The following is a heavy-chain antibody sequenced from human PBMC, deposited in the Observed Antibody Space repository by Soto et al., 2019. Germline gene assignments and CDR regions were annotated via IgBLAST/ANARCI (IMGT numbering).Heavy chain of an antibody. CDR1: GYTFTSYA. D-gene: IGHD4-4*01. J-gene: IGHJ6*03. V-gene: IGHV1-3*01. CDR2: INAGNGNT. CDR3: ARDRGLQIYYYYMDV. Sequence: ASVKVSCKASGYTFTSYAMHWVRQAPGQRLEWMGWINAGNGNTKYSQKFQGRVTITRDTSASTAYMELSSLRSEDTAVYYCARDRGLQIYYYYMDVWGKGTTVTVSS.